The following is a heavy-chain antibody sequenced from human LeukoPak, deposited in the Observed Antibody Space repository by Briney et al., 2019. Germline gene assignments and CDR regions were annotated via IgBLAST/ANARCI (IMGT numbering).Heavy chain of an antibody. Sequence: PGGSLRLSCAASGFTFSSSGMHWVRRAPGKGLEWVAVILYNGSNKYYADSVKGRFTISRDNSKSTLYLQMNSLRVEDTAVYYCARAGGYCSGGSCYRGYSWFDPWGQGTLVTVSS. CDR3: ARAGGYCSGGSCYRGYSWFDP. J-gene: IGHJ5*02. D-gene: IGHD2-15*01. CDR2: ILYNGSNK. V-gene: IGHV3-33*01. CDR1: GFTFSSSG.